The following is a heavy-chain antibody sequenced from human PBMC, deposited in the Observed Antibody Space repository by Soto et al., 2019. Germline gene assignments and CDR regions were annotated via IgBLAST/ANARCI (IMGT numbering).Heavy chain of an antibody. CDR1: GFTFTDYY. CDR3: ARDLSGGYPDYSYYGMDV. D-gene: IGHD1-26*01. V-gene: IGHV1-2*02. Sequence: ASVKVSCKTSGFTFTDYYLHWVRRAPGQGLERMGWINPNTGGTKYAQKFQGRVTMTRDTSISTAYMELSRLRSDDTAVYYCARDLSGGYPDYSYYGMDVWGQGTTVTVSS. J-gene: IGHJ6*02. CDR2: INPNTGGT.